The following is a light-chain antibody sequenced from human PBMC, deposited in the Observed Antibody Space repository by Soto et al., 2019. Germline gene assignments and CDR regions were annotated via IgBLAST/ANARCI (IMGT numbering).Light chain of an antibody. J-gene: IGLJ2*01. CDR2: EGS. CDR1: SSDVGSYNL. Sequence: QSALTQPASVSGSPGQSITISCTGTSSDVGSYNLVSWYQQHPGKAPKLMIYEGSKRPSGVSNRFSGSKSGNTASLTISGLQAEHEADYYCCSYAGSVVFGGGTQLTVL. V-gene: IGLV2-23*01. CDR3: CSYAGSVV.